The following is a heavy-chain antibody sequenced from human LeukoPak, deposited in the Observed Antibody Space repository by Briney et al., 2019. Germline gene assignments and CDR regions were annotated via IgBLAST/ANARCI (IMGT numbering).Heavy chain of an antibody. CDR2: IYHSGST. CDR3: ARERGVRPNYYFDS. D-gene: IGHD1-7*01. J-gene: IGHJ4*02. CDR1: GGSISSGGYS. V-gene: IGHV4-30-2*01. Sequence: SETLSLTCAVSGGSISSGGYSWSWLRQPPGKGLEWIGYIYHSGSTYYNPSLKSRVTISVDRSKNQFSLKLSSVTAADTAVYYCARERGVRPNYYFDSWGQGSLVTVSS.